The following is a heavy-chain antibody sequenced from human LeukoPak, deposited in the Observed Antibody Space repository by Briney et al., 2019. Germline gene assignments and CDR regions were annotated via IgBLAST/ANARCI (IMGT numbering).Heavy chain of an antibody. Sequence: PGGSLRLSCAASGFTFSNSAMSWVRQAPGKGLEWVSTFTGGDGSAYYADSVKGRFTISRDNSKNTLYLQMNSLRAEDTALYYCAKEGFHYWGQGTLVTVSS. V-gene: IGHV3-23*01. J-gene: IGHJ4*02. CDR1: GFTFSNSA. CDR3: AKEGFHY. CDR2: FTGGDGSA.